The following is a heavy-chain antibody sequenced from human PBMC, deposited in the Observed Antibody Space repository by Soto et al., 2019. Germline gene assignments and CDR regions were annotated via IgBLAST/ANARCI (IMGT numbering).Heavy chain of an antibody. D-gene: IGHD1-26*01. CDR3: ARLGGSYHYFDY. CDR2: IYYSGRT. CDR1: GVSIGTGGYY. Sequence: PSETLSLTCTVSGVSIGTGGYYWSWIRQHPGKGLEWIGNIYYSGRTYYNPSLKSRVILSVDTSKNHFSLNLRSLTAADSAMYYCARLGGSYHYFDYWGQGTLVTVSS. V-gene: IGHV4-31*03. J-gene: IGHJ4*02.